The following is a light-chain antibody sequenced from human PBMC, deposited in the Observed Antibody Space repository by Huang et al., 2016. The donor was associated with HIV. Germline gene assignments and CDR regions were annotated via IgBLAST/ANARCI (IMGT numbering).Light chain of an antibody. V-gene: IGKV3-15*01. CDR2: GAS. CDR1: QSVSSY. CDR3: QQYDNWPLT. J-gene: IGKJ4*01. Sequence: EVVMTQSPATLSVSPGERATLSCRASQSVSSYLAWYLQKPGQPPSLLIYGASTRATGIPARFGGSGSETEFTLTISSLQSEDFAVYYCQQYDNWPLTFGGGTKVEIK.